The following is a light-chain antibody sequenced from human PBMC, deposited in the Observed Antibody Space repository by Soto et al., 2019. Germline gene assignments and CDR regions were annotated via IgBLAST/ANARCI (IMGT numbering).Light chain of an antibody. V-gene: IGKV3-11*01. CDR3: QQRSSLLLT. J-gene: IGKJ4*01. Sequence: EIVFTQSPATLSLSPGEIAALSCRASQSVSSYLAWYQQKPGQAPRLLIYDASNRATGIPARFSGSGSGTDFTLTISSLQSEDFAVYYCQQRSSLLLTFGGGTKVDIK. CDR2: DAS. CDR1: QSVSSY.